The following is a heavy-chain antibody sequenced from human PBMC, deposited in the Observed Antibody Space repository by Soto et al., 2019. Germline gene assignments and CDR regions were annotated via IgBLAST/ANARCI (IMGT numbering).Heavy chain of an antibody. Sequence: VQLVESGGGVVQPGRYLRLSCAASGFTFSDYAMPWVRQAPGKGLEWVAVVSHDGRNTHYAESVEGRFTISRNSSKSTVSLETACLTAADTAVYYCAKGGREWLFTADCNYWGQGALVTVSS. CDR3: AKGGREWLFTADCNY. CDR1: GFTFSDYA. V-gene: IGHV3-30*18. J-gene: IGHJ4*02. D-gene: IGHD6-19*01. CDR2: VSHDGRNT.